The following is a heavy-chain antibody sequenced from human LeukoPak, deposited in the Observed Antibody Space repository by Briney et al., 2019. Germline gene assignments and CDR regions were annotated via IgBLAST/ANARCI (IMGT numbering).Heavy chain of an antibody. CDR3: TSARYYYDSVRVFDM. CDR2: TRSKANSYAT. CDR1: GLTSSGSA. D-gene: IGHD3-22*01. J-gene: IGHJ3*02. V-gene: IGHV3-73*01. Sequence: QAGGSLGLSCAASGLTSSGSAMHWVRHASGKGLEWVDRTRSKANSYATAYAASVKRSFNISRDDSKNTAYLQMNSLKTEDSAVCFCTSARYYYDSVRVFDMGGQGTMVTVSS.